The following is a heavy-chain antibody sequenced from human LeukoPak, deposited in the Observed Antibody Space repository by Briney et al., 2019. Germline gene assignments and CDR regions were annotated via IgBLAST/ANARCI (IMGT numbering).Heavy chain of an antibody. J-gene: IGHJ4*02. Sequence: GGSLRLSCAASGFTFSSYSMNWVRQAPGKGLEWVSSISSSSSYIYYADSVKGRFTISRDNAKNSLYLQMNSLRAEDTAVYYCARDEGRDGYNPPFDYWGQGTLVTVSS. CDR3: ARDEGRDGYNPPFDY. V-gene: IGHV3-21*01. CDR1: GFTFSSYS. D-gene: IGHD5-24*01. CDR2: ISSSSSYI.